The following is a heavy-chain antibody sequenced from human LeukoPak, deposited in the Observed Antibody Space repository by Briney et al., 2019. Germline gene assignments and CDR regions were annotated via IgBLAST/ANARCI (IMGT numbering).Heavy chain of an antibody. CDR1: GFTFSTYW. Sequence: PGGSLRLSCAASGFTFSTYWMHWVRQAPGKGLEWVSSISASGATTYYADSVKGRFTISRDNSKNTLYLQMNSLRAEDTAVYYCAKGGGATSFYFDSWGQGTLVTVSS. J-gene: IGHJ4*02. D-gene: IGHD1-26*01. CDR3: AKGGGATSFYFDS. V-gene: IGHV3-23*01. CDR2: ISASGATT.